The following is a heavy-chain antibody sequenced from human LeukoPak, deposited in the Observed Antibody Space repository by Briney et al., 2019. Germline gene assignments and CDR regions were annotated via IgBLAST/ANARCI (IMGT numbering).Heavy chain of an antibody. V-gene: IGHV3-23*01. D-gene: IGHD7-27*01. CDR1: GFTFSNFA. J-gene: IGHJ4*02. Sequence: GGSLRLSCAASGFTFSNFAIRWVRQVPGKGLEWVSSIDGSGDKTHYPDPVRGRFTVSRDNSKNTLYLQMNSLRVEDTATYFFAKVQFNWGPIDYWGQGTPVIVSS. CDR3: AKVQFNWGPIDY. CDR2: IDGSGDKT.